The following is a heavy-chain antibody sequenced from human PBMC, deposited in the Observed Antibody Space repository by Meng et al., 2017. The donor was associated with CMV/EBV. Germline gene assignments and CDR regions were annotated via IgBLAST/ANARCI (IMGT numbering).Heavy chain of an antibody. V-gene: IGHV4-34*01. D-gene: IGHD1-26*01. CDR1: GGSFSGYY. J-gene: IGHJ5*02. CDR2: INHSGST. Sequence: QLQLQQGGAGLLKPSETLSLTCAVYGGSFSGYYWSWIRQPPGKGLEWIGEINHSGSTNYNPSLKSRVTISVDTSKNQFSLKLSSVTAADTAVYYCARGVGGWFDPWGQGTLVTVSS. CDR3: ARGVGGWFDP.